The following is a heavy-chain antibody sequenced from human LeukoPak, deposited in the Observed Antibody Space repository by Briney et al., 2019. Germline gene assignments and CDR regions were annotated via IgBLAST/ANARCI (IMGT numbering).Heavy chain of an antibody. CDR1: GDSINAYY. CDR2: FYSTGSS. CDR3: ARHVGGYNGETFVGDWYFDL. J-gene: IGHJ2*01. Sequence: SQTLPLTCTVTGDSINAYYWSWVRQPPGMGLEWIGYFYSTGSSNYNPSLKSRVTMSKDTSKNQFSLKLTSVSAADTAIYYCARHVGGYNGETFVGDWYFDLWGRGTLVAVSS. D-gene: IGHD5-18*01. V-gene: IGHV4-59*08.